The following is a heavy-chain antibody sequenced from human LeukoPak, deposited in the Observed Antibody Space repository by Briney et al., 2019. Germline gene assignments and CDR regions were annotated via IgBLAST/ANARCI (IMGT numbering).Heavy chain of an antibody. Sequence: SETLSLTCAVYGGSFSGYYWSWIRHPPGKGLEWIGEINHSGSTNYNPSLKSRVTISVDTSKNQFSLKLSSVTAADTAVYYCARVVRQLVYYFDYWGQGTLVTVSS. D-gene: IGHD6-13*01. CDR1: GGSFSGYY. CDR2: INHSGST. J-gene: IGHJ4*02. CDR3: ARVVRQLVYYFDY. V-gene: IGHV4-34*01.